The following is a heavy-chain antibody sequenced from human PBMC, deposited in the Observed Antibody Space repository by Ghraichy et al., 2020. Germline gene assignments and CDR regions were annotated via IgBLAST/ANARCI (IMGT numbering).Heavy chain of an antibody. V-gene: IGHV1-2*06. J-gene: IGHJ6*02. CDR3: ARDFFSSITSPNYYYGMDL. CDR1: GSTFTAYY. CDR2: INPNTADT. Sequence: ASVKVSCKASGSTFTAYYIHWVLQAPGQGLEWMGRINPNTADTKYAQKFQGRVTMTRDTSIDTAYMDLSSLRSDDTAVYYCARDFFSSITSPNYYYGMDLWGQGTVVTVS. D-gene: IGHD1-14*01.